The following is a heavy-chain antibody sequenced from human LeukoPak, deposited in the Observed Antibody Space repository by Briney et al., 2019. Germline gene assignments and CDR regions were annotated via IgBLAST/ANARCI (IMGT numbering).Heavy chain of an antibody. Sequence: PGGSLRLSCAASGFTFSSHSMNWVRQAPGKGLEWVSSISSSSSYIYYADSVKGRFTISRDNAKNSLYLQMNSLRAEDTAVYYCARALKLGSAFDIWGQGTMVTVSS. J-gene: IGHJ3*02. CDR1: GFTFSSHS. V-gene: IGHV3-21*01. CDR3: ARALKLGSAFDI. CDR2: ISSSSSYI. D-gene: IGHD7-27*01.